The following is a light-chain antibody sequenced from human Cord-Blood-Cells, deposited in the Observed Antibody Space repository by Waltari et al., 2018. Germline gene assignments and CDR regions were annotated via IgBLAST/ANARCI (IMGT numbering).Light chain of an antibody. CDR3: QQYDNLPYT. Sequence: DIQMTQSPSSLSASVGDRVTTTCQASQDIRNYLNWYQQKTGKAPKLLIYDASNLETGVTSRFSGSGSGTDFTFTISSLQPEDIATYYCQQYDNLPYTFGQGTKLEIK. J-gene: IGKJ2*01. CDR1: QDIRNY. V-gene: IGKV1-33*01. CDR2: DAS.